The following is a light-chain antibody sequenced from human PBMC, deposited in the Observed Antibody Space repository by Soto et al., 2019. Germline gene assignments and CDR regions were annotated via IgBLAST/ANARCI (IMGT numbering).Light chain of an antibody. CDR2: KAS. V-gene: IGKV1-5*03. J-gene: IGKJ1*01. Sequence: DIQMTQSPSTLSGSVGDRVTITCRASQTISSWLAWYQQKPGKAPKLLIYKASTLKSGVPSRFSGSGSGTEFTLTISSLQLDDFATYYCQHYNSYSEAFGQGTKWIS. CDR3: QHYNSYSEA. CDR1: QTISSW.